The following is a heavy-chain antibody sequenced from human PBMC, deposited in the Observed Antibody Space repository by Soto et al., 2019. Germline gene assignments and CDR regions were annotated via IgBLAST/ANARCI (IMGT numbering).Heavy chain of an antibody. J-gene: IGHJ6*02. Sequence: SVKVSCKTSGGTFSSYAISWVRQAPGQGLEWMGGIVPLFRTTNYAQKFQGRVTITADTSTYTLYLQMNSLRAEDTAVYYCARVCKFCLDMDVWGQGTTVTVSS. V-gene: IGHV1-69*06. CDR3: ARVCKFCLDMDV. CDR1: GGTFSSYA. D-gene: IGHD3-9*01. CDR2: IVPLFRTT.